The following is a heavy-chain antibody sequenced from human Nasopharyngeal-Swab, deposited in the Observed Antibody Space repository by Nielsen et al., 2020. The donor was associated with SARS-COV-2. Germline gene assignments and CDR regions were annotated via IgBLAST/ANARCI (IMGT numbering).Heavy chain of an antibody. J-gene: IGHJ4*02. CDR1: GFTFSSYG. Sequence: GESLKISCAASGFTFSSYGMHWVRQAPGKGLEWVAVISYDGSNKYYADSVKGRFTIPRDNSKNTLYLQMNSLRAEDTAVYYCARGHNTYCGGDCYSLAPDYWGQGTLVTVSS. CDR3: ARGHNTYCGGDCYSLAPDY. V-gene: IGHV3-30*03. D-gene: IGHD2-21*02. CDR2: ISYDGSNK.